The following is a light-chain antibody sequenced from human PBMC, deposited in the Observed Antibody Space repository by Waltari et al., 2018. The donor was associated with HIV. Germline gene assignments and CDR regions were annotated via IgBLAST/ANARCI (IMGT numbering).Light chain of an antibody. Sequence: QSALTQPRSVSGSPGQSVTISCSGTSSDVGGYNYVSWYQQHPGKAPKLMIYDVTERPSGVLDRFSGSKSGNTASLTISGRQADDEADYYCCSYAGRYTWVFGGGTELTVL. J-gene: IGLJ3*02. CDR3: CSYAGRYTWV. V-gene: IGLV2-11*01. CDR1: SSDVGGYNY. CDR2: DVT.